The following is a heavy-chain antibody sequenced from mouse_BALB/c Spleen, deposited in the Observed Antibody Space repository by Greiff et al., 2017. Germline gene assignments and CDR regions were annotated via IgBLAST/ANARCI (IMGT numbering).Heavy chain of an antibody. Sequence: VQLKESGPGLVKPSQSLSLTCSVTGYSITSGYYWNWIRQFPGNKLEWMGYISYDGSNNYNPSLKNRISITRDTSKNQFFLKLNSVTTEDTATYYCARDLNWAFDYWGQGTTLTVSS. J-gene: IGHJ2*01. CDR2: ISYDGSN. V-gene: IGHV3-6*02. CDR1: GYSITSGYY. CDR3: ARDLNWAFDY. D-gene: IGHD4-1*02.